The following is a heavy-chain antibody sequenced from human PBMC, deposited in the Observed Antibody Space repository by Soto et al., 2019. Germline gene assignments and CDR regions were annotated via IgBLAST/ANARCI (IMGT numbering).Heavy chain of an antibody. CDR3: ERCKKVRPVDS. CDR1: EGTFSSYA. D-gene: IGHD2-21*01. J-gene: IGHJ4*02. Sequence: QVQLVQSGAEVKKPGSSLKVSCKASEGTFSSYAISWVRQAPGHGLEWMGGIISIFGTANYAQKFQGRVTITADESTSTAYMELRSLRSEDTAVYYCERCKKVRPVDSWGQGTLVTVSA. V-gene: IGHV1-69*01. CDR2: IISIFGTA.